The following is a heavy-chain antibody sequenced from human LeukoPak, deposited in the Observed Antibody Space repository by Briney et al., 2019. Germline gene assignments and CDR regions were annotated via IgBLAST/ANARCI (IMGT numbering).Heavy chain of an antibody. J-gene: IGHJ5*02. CDR3: ARDMEDRITRENWLDP. D-gene: IGHD3-10*01. CDR2: IKQDGSEK. V-gene: IGHV3-7*01. CDR1: GFTFSSYW. Sequence: PGGSLRLSCAASGFTFSSYWMSWVRQAPGKGLEWVANIKQDGSEKYYVDSVKGRFTISRDNAKNTLYLQMNSLRVEDTAFYYCARDMEDRITRENWLDPWGQGTLVTVSS.